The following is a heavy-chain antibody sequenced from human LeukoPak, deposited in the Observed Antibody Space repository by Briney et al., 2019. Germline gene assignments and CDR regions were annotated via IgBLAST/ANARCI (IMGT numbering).Heavy chain of an antibody. CDR2: INYSGST. V-gene: IGHV4-34*01. D-gene: IGHD6-13*01. CDR3: ARGDFPAITAAGNVVDF. Sequence: SETLSLTCAVYVGSFSGYYWSWIRLPPGKGLEWIGEINYSGSTNYNPSLKSRVTMSVDTSKNQFSLKLSSVTAADTAVYYCARGDFPAITAAGNVVDFRGQGTLVTVSS. CDR1: VGSFSGYY. J-gene: IGHJ4*02.